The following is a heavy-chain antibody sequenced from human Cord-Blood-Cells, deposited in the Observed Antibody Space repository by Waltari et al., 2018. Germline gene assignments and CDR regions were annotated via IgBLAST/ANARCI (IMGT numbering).Heavy chain of an antibody. V-gene: IGHV1-2*04. CDR1: GYTFTGYY. CDR3: ARTKSDWNGWALYYFDY. CDR2: INPNSGGT. D-gene: IGHD1-1*01. J-gene: IGHJ4*02. Sequence: QVQLVQSGAEVKKPGASVKVSCKASGYTFTGYYMHWVRQAPGQGLEWMGWINPNSGGTNYAQKFQGWVTMTRDTSISTAYMELSRLRSDDTAVYYCARTKSDWNGWALYYFDYWGQGTLVTVSS.